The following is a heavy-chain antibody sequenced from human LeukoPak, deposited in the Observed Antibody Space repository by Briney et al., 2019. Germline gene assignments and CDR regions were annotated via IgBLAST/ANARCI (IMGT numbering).Heavy chain of an antibody. CDR1: GGSISTYY. D-gene: IGHD4-23*01. V-gene: IGHV4-59*08. CDR2: VYYSRST. CDR3: ARLNLPGGNSDAFDI. Sequence: SETLSLTCTVSGGSISTYYWSWIRQPPGKGLEWIGYVYYSRSTNYNPSLKSRVTISVDTSKNQFSLNLSSVTAADTAVYYCARLNLPGGNSDAFDIWGQGTMVTVSS. J-gene: IGHJ3*02.